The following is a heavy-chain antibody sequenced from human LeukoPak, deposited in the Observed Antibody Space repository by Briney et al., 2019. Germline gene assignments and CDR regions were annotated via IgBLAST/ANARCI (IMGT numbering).Heavy chain of an antibody. CDR2: ISWNSGSI. D-gene: IGHD5-18*01. Sequence: PGGSLRLSCAASGFTFDDYAMHWVRQAPGKGLEWVSGISWNSGSIGYADSVKGRFTISRDNAKNSLYLQMNSLRAEDMALYYCARDILSGYSYGYGVHWGQGTLVTVSS. J-gene: IGHJ4*02. CDR3: ARDILSGYSYGYGVH. V-gene: IGHV3-9*03. CDR1: GFTFDDYA.